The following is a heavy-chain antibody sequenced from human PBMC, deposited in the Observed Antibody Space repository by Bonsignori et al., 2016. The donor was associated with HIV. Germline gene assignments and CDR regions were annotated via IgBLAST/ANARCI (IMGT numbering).Heavy chain of an antibody. Sequence: QVQLQQWGAGLLKPSETLSLTCAVYGGSFSAYYWSWIRQSPGKGLEWIGEINHSVSTNYNPSLKSRVTISIDTSKNQFSLKLNSVTAADTAVYYCARLHIVGALALVYRYWFDPWGQGTLVTVSS. CDR2: INHSVST. V-gene: IGHV4-34*01. J-gene: IGHJ5*02. D-gene: IGHD1-26*01. CDR1: GGSFSAYY. CDR3: ARLHIVGALALVYRYWFDP.